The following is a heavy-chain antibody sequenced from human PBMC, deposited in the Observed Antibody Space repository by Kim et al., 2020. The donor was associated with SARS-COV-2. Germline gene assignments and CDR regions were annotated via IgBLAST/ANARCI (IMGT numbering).Heavy chain of an antibody. J-gene: IGHJ4*02. CDR2: ISYDGSNK. CDR3: ARVRYSSSWREDY. V-gene: IGHV3-30-3*01. Sequence: GGSLRLSCAASGFTFSSYAMHWVRQAPGKGLEWVAVISYDGSNKYYADSVKGRFTISRDNSKNTLYLQMNSLRAEDTAVYYCARVRYSSSWREDYWGQGT. D-gene: IGHD6-13*01. CDR1: GFTFSSYA.